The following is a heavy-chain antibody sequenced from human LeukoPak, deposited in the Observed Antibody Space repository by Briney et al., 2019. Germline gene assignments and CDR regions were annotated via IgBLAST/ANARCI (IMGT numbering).Heavy chain of an antibody. Sequence: ASVKVSCKASGYTFTSYYMHWVRQAPGQGLEWMGRISAYNGNTNYAQKLQGRVTMTTDTSTSTAYMELRSLRSDDTAVYYCAKEPRFSYSSLQDYWGQGTLVTVSS. V-gene: IGHV1-18*04. CDR3: AKEPRFSYSSLQDY. CDR2: ISAYNGNT. CDR1: GYTFTSYY. J-gene: IGHJ4*02. D-gene: IGHD6-6*01.